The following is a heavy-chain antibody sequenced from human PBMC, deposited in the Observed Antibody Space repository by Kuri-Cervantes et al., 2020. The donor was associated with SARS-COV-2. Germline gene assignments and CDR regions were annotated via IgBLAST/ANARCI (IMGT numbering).Heavy chain of an antibody. CDR3: ASAFGGAWYYVFDY. D-gene: IGHD2-21*02. CDR1: GFTFSSYS. J-gene: IGHJ4*02. CDR2: IWCGGSNK. Sequence: GGSLRLSCAASGFTFSSYSMHWVRQAPGKGLEWVAVIWCGGSNKYYADSVKGRFTISRDNSKNTLYLQMNSLRAEDTAVYYCASAFGGAWYYVFDYWGQGTLVTVSS. V-gene: IGHV3-33*08.